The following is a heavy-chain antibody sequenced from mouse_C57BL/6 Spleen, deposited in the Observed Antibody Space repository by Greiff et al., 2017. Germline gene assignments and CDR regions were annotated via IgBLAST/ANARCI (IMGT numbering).Heavy chain of an antibody. J-gene: IGHJ2*01. CDR3: ARVTCSPLYFDY. D-gene: IGHD1-1*01. V-gene: IGHV1-82*01. Sequence: QVQLKQSGPELVKPGASVKISCKASGYAFSSSWMNWVKQRPGKGLEWIGRIYPGDGDTNYNGKFKGKATLTADKSSSTAYMQLSSLTSEDSAVYFCARVTCSPLYFDYWGQGTTLTVSS. CDR2: IYPGDGDT. CDR1: GYAFSSSW.